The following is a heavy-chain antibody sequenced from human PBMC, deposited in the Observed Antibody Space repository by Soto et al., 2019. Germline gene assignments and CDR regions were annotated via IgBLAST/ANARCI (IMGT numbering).Heavy chain of an antibody. J-gene: IGHJ4*02. V-gene: IGHV4-59*01. CDR3: ARDHPHSYGVYYFDY. CDR1: GGSISNYY. CDR2: IYSSGST. Sequence: ASETLSLTCTVSGGSISNYYWNWIRQSPGKGLEWIGYIYSSGSTHYNPSLQNRVTISIDTSKNQVSLKVNSVTAADTAVYYCARDHPHSYGVYYFDYWGQGTTVTV. D-gene: IGHD5-18*01.